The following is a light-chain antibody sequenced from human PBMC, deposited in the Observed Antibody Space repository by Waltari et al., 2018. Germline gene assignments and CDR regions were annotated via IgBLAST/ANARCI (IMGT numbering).Light chain of an antibody. J-gene: IGLJ3*02. CDR1: SSTIGSNY. V-gene: IGLV1-47*02. CDR3: AAWDGGLSNWL. Sequence: QSVLTQPPSASGTPGQSITISCSGGSSTIGSNYVFWYQQLPGTAPKLLIYANSQRPSGVPDRFSGSKSGTSASLAISGLRPEDEADYYCAAWDGGLSNWLFGGGTRLTVL. CDR2: ANS.